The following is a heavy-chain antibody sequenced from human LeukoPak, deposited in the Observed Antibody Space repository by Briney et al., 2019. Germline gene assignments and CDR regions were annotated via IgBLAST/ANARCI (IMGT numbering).Heavy chain of an antibody. CDR1: GFTFSSFG. Sequence: GGSLRLSCAASGFTFSSFGMNWVRQAPGKGLEWVSYISSSSNTIYYADSVKGRFSISRDNAKNSLYLQMNSLRAEDTAVYYCARDLLGWELHYFDYWGQGTLVTVSS. D-gene: IGHD1-26*01. J-gene: IGHJ4*02. CDR2: ISSSSNTI. CDR3: ARDLLGWELHYFDY. V-gene: IGHV3-48*04.